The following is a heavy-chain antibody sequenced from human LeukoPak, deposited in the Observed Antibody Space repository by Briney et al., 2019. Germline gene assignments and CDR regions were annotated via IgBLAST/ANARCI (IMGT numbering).Heavy chain of an antibody. CDR1: GLTVSSSY. CDR3: ARNILFAFDI. V-gene: IGHV3-53*01. J-gene: IGHJ3*02. Sequence: GGSLRLSCAASGLTVSSSYMSWVRQAPGKGLEWVSIIYNDGSTYYADSMKGRFTISKDNSKNTLYLQVNSLRAEDTAMYYCARNILFAFDIWGQGTMVTVSS. D-gene: IGHD2/OR15-2a*01. CDR2: IYNDGST.